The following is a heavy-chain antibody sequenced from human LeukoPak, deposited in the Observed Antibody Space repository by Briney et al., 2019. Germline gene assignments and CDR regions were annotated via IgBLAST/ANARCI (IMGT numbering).Heavy chain of an antibody. V-gene: IGHV3-21*01. D-gene: IGHD6-13*01. CDR1: GFTFSSYS. CDR2: ISSSSNYI. Sequence: GGSLRLSCAGSGFTFSSYSMNWVRQAPGKGLEWVSSISSSSNYIYYADSVKGRFTISRDNAENSLSLQMNSLRAEDTAVYYCARGTAAAAWFDPWGQGTLVTVSS. CDR3: ARGTAAAAWFDP. J-gene: IGHJ5*02.